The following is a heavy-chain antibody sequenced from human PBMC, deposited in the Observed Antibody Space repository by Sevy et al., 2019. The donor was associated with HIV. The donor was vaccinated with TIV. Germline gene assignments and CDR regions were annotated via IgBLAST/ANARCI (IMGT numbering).Heavy chain of an antibody. CDR3: ASDTMVRGVIMMGPYYYGMDV. CDR2: IYYSGST. V-gene: IGHV4-30-4*01. D-gene: IGHD3-10*01. J-gene: IGHJ6*02. CDR1: GGSISSGDYY. Sequence: SETLSLTCTVSGGSISSGDYYWSWIRQPPGKGLEWIGYIYYSGSTYYNPSLKSRVTISVDTSKNQFSLKLSSVTAADTAVYYWASDTMVRGVIMMGPYYYGMDVWGQGTTVTVSS.